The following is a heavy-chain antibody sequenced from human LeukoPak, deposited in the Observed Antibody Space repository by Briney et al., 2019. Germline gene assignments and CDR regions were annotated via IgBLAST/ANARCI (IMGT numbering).Heavy chain of an antibody. CDR1: VGSISSYY. V-gene: IGHV4-59*01. Sequence: SETLSLTCTVSVGSISSYYWSWIRQPPGKGLEWIWYIYYSGSTNYNPSLKSRVTISVDTSKTQSSLKLSSVTAADTAVYYCARVAAAGTGFDYWGQGTLVTVSS. CDR2: IYYSGST. D-gene: IGHD6-13*01. CDR3: ARVAAAGTGFDY. J-gene: IGHJ4*02.